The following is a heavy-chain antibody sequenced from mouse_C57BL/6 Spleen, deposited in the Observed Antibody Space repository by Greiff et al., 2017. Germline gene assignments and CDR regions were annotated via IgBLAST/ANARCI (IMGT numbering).Heavy chain of an antibody. Sequence: VQLQQSGAELVRPGSSVKLSCKASGYTFTSYWMHWVKQRPIQGLEWIGNIDPSDSETNYNQKFKDKATLTVDKSSSTAYMQLSSLTSEDSAVYYCARGGLCAHYFDYWGQGTTLTVSS. CDR3: ARGGLCAHYFDY. CDR2: IDPSDSET. D-gene: IGHD3-1*01. V-gene: IGHV1-52*01. J-gene: IGHJ2*01. CDR1: GYTFTSYW.